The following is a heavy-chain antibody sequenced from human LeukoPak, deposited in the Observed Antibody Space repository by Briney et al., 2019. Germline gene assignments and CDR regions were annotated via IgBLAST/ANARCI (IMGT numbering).Heavy chain of an antibody. CDR3: ARAIHLVGAFDI. J-gene: IGHJ3*02. CDR2: INNDGSNR. V-gene: IGHV3-74*01. CDR1: GFTFSDFW. Sequence: PGGSLRLSCADSGFTFSDFWMHWVRQAPGKGLVWVSRINNDGSNRGYVGSVKGRFTISRDNAKNTLCLQMNSLRAEDTAVYYCARAIHLVGAFDIWGQGTMVTVSS. D-gene: IGHD1-26*01.